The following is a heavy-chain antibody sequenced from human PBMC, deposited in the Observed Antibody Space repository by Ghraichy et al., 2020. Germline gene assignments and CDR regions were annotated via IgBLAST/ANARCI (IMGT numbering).Heavy chain of an antibody. Sequence: ASVKVSCKASGYTYSRYIIHWVRQAPGQGLEWMAWIDAGNGDTKYSQKFQGRVTLSKDTSASTVHMDVRSLTYADTAVYYCSGSYYIPPNFGMDVWGHGTTVTVS. CDR2: IDAGNGDT. D-gene: IGHD3-10*01. CDR3: SGSYYIPPNFGMDV. J-gene: IGHJ6*01. CDR1: GYTYSRYI. V-gene: IGHV1-3*01.